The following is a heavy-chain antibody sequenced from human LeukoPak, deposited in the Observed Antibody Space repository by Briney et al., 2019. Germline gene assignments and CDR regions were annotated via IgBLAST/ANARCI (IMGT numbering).Heavy chain of an antibody. CDR2: IIPIFGTA. J-gene: IGHJ4*02. D-gene: IGHD3-22*01. V-gene: IGHV1-69*05. Sequence: SVKVSCKASGGTFSSYAISWVRQAPGQGLEWMGGIIPIFGTANYAQKFQGRVTITTDESTSTAYMELSSLRSEDTAVYYCASGYDSSGYYDNNWGQGILVTVSS. CDR3: ASGYDSSGYYDNN. CDR1: GGTFSSYA.